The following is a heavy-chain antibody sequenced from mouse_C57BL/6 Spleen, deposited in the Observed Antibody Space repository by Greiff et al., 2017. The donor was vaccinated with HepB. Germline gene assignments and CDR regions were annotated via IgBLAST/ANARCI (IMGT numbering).Heavy chain of an antibody. CDR2: SNPSNGGT. Sequence: QVQLQQPGTELVKPGASVKLSCKASGYTFTSYWMHWVKPRPGQGLEWIGNSNPSNGGTNYNEKFKSKATLTVDKSSSTAYMQLSSLTSEDSAVYYCARGIYYGHYFDYWGQGTTLTVSS. V-gene: IGHV1-53*01. J-gene: IGHJ2*01. CDR3: ARGIYYGHYFDY. D-gene: IGHD2-1*01. CDR1: GYTFTSYW.